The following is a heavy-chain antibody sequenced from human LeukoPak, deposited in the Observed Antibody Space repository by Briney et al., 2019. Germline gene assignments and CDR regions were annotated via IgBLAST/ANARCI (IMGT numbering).Heavy chain of an antibody. CDR3: ARDLTVVNFDY. CDR1: GFTFSNSW. CDR2: ISSSSSYI. J-gene: IGHJ4*02. D-gene: IGHD4-23*01. V-gene: IGHV3-21*01. Sequence: GGSLRLSCAASGFTFSNSWMSWVRQAPGKGLEWVSSISSSSSYIYYADSVKGRFTISRDNAKNSLYLQMNSLRAEDTAVYYCARDLTVVNFDYWGQGTLVTVSS.